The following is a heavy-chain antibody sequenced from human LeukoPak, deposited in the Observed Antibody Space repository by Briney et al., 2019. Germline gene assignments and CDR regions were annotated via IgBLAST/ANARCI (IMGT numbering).Heavy chain of an antibody. J-gene: IGHJ3*02. D-gene: IGHD5-18*01. CDR2: IRYDGSNK. CDR3: ARGETDTAMVPRGAFDI. Sequence: GGSLRLSCAASGFTFSSYGMHWVRQAPGKGLEWVAFIRYDGSNKYYADSVKGRFTISRDNAKNSLYLQMNSLRAEDTAVYYCARGETDTAMVPRGAFDIWGQGTMVTVSS. V-gene: IGHV3-30*02. CDR1: GFTFSSYG.